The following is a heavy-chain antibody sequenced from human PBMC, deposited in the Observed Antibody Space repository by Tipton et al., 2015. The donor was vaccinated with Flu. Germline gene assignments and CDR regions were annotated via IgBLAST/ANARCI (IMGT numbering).Heavy chain of an antibody. CDR1: EFTFSSYW. V-gene: IGHV3-7*03. J-gene: IGHJ4*02. D-gene: IGHD3/OR15-3a*01. CDR2: IKQDGSVK. Sequence: SLRLSCAASEFTFSSYWMSWVRQAPGKGLEWVANIKQDGSVKYYVDSVKGRFTISRDNAKNSLYLQMNNLRAEDTALYYCAKNFWTGYPYYDYWGQGTLVTVSS. CDR3: AKNFWTGYPYYDY.